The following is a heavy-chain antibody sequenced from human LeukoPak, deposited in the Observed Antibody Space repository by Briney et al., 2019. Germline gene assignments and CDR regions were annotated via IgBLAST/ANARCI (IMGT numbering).Heavy chain of an antibody. CDR3: AAQNGQLYYYYMDV. V-gene: IGHV3-23*01. Sequence: GGSLRLSCAASGFTLSSYAMSWVRQAPGKGLEWVSAISGSGGSTYYADSVKGRFTISRDNSKNTLYLQMNSLRAEDTAVYYCAAQNGQLYYYYMDVWGKGTTVTVSS. CDR1: GFTLSSYA. D-gene: IGHD6-13*01. J-gene: IGHJ6*03. CDR2: ISGSGGST.